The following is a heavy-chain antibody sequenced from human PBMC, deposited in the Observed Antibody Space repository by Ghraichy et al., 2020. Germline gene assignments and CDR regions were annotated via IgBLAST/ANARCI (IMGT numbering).Heavy chain of an antibody. CDR2: ISGSGGST. J-gene: IGHJ4*02. V-gene: IGHV3-23*01. CDR1: GFTFSSYA. D-gene: IGHD3-22*01. Sequence: GGSLRLSCAASGFTFSSYAMSWVRQAPGKGLEWVSAISGSGGSTYYADSVKGRFTISRDNSKNTLYLQMNSLRAEDTAVYYCAKDSSPSYYYDSSGYYGYWGQGTLVTVSS. CDR3: AKDSSPSYYYDSSGYYGY.